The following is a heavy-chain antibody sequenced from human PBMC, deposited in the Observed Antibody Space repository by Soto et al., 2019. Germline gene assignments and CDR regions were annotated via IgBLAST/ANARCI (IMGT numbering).Heavy chain of an antibody. CDR1: GGSINSSSYY. D-gene: IGHD2-15*01. CDR2: IYYSGST. CDR3: ARDHCSGGSCYSYFDY. V-gene: IGHV4-39*07. J-gene: IGHJ4*02. Sequence: SETLSLTCTVSGGSINSSSYYWGWIRQPPGKGLEWIGSIYYSGSTYYNPSLKSRVTISVDTSKNQFSLKLSSVTAADTAVYYCARDHCSGGSCYSYFDYWGQGTLVTVSS.